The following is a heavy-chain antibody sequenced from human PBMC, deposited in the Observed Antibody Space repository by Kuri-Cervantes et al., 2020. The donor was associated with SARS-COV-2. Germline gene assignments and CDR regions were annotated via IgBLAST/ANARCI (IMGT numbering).Heavy chain of an antibody. CDR1: GYSISSGYY. D-gene: IGHD1-26*01. V-gene: IGHV4-38-2*02. CDR2: IYHSGST. CDR3: ARPGIVGASSYFDY. J-gene: IGHJ4*02. Sequence: SETLSLTCTVSGYSISSGYYWGWIRQPPGKGLEWIGSIYHSGSTYYNPSLKSRVTISVDTSKNQFSLKLSSVTAADTAVYYCARPGIVGASSYFDYWGQGTLVTVSS.